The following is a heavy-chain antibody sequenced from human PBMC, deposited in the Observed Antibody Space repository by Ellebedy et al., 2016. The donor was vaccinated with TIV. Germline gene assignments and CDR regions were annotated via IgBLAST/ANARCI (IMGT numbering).Heavy chain of an antibody. CDR2: ISSSSSYI. J-gene: IGHJ4*02. CDR3: ARDKGAATVHYDY. D-gene: IGHD4-17*01. V-gene: IGHV3-21*01. CDR1: GFTFSSYS. Sequence: GGSLRLXXAASGFTFSSYSMNWVRQAPGKGLEWVSSISSSSSYIYYADSVKGRFTISRDNAKNSLYLQMNSLRAEDTAVYYCARDKGAATVHYDYWGQGTLVTVSS.